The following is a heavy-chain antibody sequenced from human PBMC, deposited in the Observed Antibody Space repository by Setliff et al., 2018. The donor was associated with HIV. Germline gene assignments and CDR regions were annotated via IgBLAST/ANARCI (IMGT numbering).Heavy chain of an antibody. Sequence: ASVKVSCKASGYTFTNYYMHWVRLAPGQGPEWVGWINPETGDPNYAQKFRGRVLMTRDTSITTAFLHVAKLTSDDTAIYYRATGIPSDLDYWGQGTLVTVSS. CDR1: GYTFTNYY. J-gene: IGHJ4*01. CDR2: INPETGDP. CDR3: ATGIPSDLDY. V-gene: IGHV1-2*02. D-gene: IGHD2-21*01.